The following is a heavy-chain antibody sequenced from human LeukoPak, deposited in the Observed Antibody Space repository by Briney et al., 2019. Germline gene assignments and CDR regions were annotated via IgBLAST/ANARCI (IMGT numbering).Heavy chain of an antibody. V-gene: IGHV3-30*02. CDR3: AKMQLKAGESDY. Sequence: PGGSLRLSCAASGFTFSSYGMHWVRQAPGKGLERVAFIRYDGSNKYYADSVKGRFTISRDNSKNTLYLQMNSLRAEDTAVYYCAKMQLKAGESDYWGQGTLVTVSS. J-gene: IGHJ4*02. CDR1: GFTFSSYG. D-gene: IGHD3-10*01. CDR2: IRYDGSNK.